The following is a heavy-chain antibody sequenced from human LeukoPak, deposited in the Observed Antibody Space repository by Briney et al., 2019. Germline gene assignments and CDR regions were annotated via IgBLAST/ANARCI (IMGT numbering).Heavy chain of an antibody. CDR2: IYHSGST. V-gene: IGHV4-30-2*05. J-gene: IGHJ4*02. D-gene: IGHD5-18*01. CDR3: ARRGHGYGSPFDY. Sequence: SETLSLTCTVSGGSISSGGYYWSWIRQPPGKGLEWIGYIYHSGSTYYNPSLKSRVTISVDTSKNQFSLKLSSVTAEDTAVYYCARRGHGYGSPFDYWGQGTLVTVSS. CDR1: GGSISSGGYY.